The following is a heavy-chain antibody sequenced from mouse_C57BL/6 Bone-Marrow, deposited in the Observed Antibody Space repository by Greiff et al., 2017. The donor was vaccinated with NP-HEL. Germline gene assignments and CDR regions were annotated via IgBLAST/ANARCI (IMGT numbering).Heavy chain of an antibody. J-gene: IGHJ4*01. V-gene: IGHV14-4*01. CDR1: GFNIKDDY. Sequence: EVQLQQSGAELVRPGASVKLSCTASGFNIKDDYMHWVKQRPEQGLEWIGWIDPENGDTEYASKIQGKATITADTSSNTAYLQLSSLTSEDTAVYYCTTTSMGYWGQGTSVTVSS. CDR3: TTTSMGY. CDR2: IDPENGDT.